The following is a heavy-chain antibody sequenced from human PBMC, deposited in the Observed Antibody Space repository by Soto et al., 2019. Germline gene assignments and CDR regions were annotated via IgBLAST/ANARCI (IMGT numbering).Heavy chain of an antibody. Sequence: GSLRLSCAASGFTFSSYGMHWVRQAPGKGLEWVAVISYDGSNKCYADSVKGRFTISRDNSKNTLYLQMNSLRAEDTAVYYCAKDLLRLSSPRSAFDIWGQGTMVTVSS. CDR1: GFTFSSYG. CDR2: ISYDGSNK. V-gene: IGHV3-30*18. D-gene: IGHD6-19*01. CDR3: AKDLLRLSSPRSAFDI. J-gene: IGHJ3*02.